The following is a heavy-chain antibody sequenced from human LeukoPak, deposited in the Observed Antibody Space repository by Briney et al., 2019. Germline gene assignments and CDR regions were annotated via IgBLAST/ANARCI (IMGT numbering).Heavy chain of an antibody. CDR3: ARDVWGLFEY. CDR1: GGPITAYY. CDR2: IYYSGSGGGT. V-gene: IGHV4-59*01. D-gene: IGHD7-27*01. J-gene: IGHJ4*02. Sequence: PSETLALTCTVSGGPITAYYWGWIRLPPARRPEWIGFIYYSGSGGGTSYNPALKSRVTMSLDTLKYHFSLKLTSVTGADTGVYYCARDVWGLFEYWGQGNLVTVSS.